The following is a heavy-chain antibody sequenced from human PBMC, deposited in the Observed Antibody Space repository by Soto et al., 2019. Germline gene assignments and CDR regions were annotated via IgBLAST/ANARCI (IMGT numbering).Heavy chain of an antibody. D-gene: IGHD2-21*02. V-gene: IGHV4-59*08. Sequence: TSETLSLTCTVSGDSISIYFWSWIRQPPGKGLEWIGYIYYTGSTYNNPSLRSRVSMSIDTSKDQFSLKLKSVTAADTALYFCARQRTSVVTQAYFDVWGPGYLVTVSS. CDR3: ARQRTSVVTQAYFDV. CDR1: GDSISIYF. CDR2: IYYTGST. J-gene: IGHJ4*02.